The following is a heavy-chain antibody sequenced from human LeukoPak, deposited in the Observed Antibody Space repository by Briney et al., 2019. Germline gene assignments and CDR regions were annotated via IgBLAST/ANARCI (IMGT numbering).Heavy chain of an antibody. CDR1: GSTVSTNY. V-gene: IGHV3-66*01. Sequence: GRSLRLSCAASGSTVSTNYMSWVRQAPGKGLEWVSLIYSGGGTYYADSVKGRFTISRDNSRNTLSLQMNSLRVDDTAVYYCARGFRSVTTWGYFDYWGQGALVTVSS. J-gene: IGHJ4*02. CDR3: ARGFRSVTTWGYFDY. D-gene: IGHD4-17*01. CDR2: IYSGGGT.